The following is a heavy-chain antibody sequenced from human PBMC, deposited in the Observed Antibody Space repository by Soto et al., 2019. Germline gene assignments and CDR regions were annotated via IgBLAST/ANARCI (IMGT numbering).Heavy chain of an antibody. CDR1: GGTFSSYA. D-gene: IGHD3-10*01. Sequence: SVKVSCKASGGTFSSYAISWVRQAPGQGLEWMGGIIPIFGTANYAQKFQGRVTITADESTSTAYMELSSLRSEDTAVYYCANLWFGELLVGPYGMDVWGQGTTVTVSS. CDR2: IIPIFGTA. V-gene: IGHV1-69*13. J-gene: IGHJ6*02. CDR3: ANLWFGELLVGPYGMDV.